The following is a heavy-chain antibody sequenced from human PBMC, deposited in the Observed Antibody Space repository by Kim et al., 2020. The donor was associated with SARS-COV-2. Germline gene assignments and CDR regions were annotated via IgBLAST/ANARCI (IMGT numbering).Heavy chain of an antibody. CDR3: ARAPHPNCGGDCGFPH. D-gene: IGHD2-21*02. V-gene: IGHV1-69*01. J-gene: IGHJ1*01. Sequence: KFQGRVTITADESTSTAYMELSSLRSEDTAVYYCARAPHPNCGGDCGFPHWGQGTLVTVSS.